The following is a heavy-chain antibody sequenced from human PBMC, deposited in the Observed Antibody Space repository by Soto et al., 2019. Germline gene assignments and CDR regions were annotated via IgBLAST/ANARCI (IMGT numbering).Heavy chain of an antibody. CDR3: AREGVDYQFDF. V-gene: IGHV5-51*01. CDR2: IYPCDSET. Sequence: GESLKISCKASGYGFSSSWIAWVRQSPGKGLEWMGIIYPCDSETRYSPSFRGQVTISADKSISTAYLQWSSLKASDTAMHYCAREGVDYQFDFWAQGTLVTVSS. J-gene: IGHJ4*02. CDR1: GYGFSSSW. D-gene: IGHD3-16*01.